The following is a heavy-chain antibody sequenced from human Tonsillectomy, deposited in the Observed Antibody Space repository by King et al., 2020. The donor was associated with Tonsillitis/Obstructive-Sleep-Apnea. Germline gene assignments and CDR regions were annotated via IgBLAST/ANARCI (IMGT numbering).Heavy chain of an antibody. CDR3: AKDHRIAVAGNLQNDYYGMDV. CDR1: GFTFSSYA. J-gene: IGHJ6*02. V-gene: IGHV3-23*04. D-gene: IGHD6-19*01. CDR2: IDGSGGST. Sequence: VQLVESGGGLVQPGGSLRLSCAASGFTFSSYAMSWVRQTPGKGLEWVSAIDGSGGSTYYADSVKGRFTISRDNSKNTLYLQMNSLRAEDTAVYYCAKDHRIAVAGNLQNDYYGMDVWGQGTTVTVSS.